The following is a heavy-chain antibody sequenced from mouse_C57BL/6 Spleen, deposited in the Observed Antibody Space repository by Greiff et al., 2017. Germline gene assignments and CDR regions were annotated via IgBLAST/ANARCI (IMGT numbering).Heavy chain of an antibody. CDR3: GTYDYLAWFAY. CDR1: GFTFSNYW. Sequence: EVQLQQSGGGLVQPGGSMKLSCVASGFTFSNYWMNWVRQSPGKGLEWVAQISLKSDNSATHYAESVKGRLTISRDDSKSSVYLQMNNLRAEDTGIYCCGTYDYLAWFAYWGQGTLVTVSA. J-gene: IGHJ3*01. D-gene: IGHD2-4*01. V-gene: IGHV6-3*01. CDR2: ISLKSDNSAT.